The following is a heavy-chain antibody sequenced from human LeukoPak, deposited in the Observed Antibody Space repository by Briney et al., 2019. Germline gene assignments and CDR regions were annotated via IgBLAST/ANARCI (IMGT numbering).Heavy chain of an antibody. V-gene: IGHV4-59*08. CDR2: IYNGGST. Sequence: SETLSLTCTVSGGSISSYYWSWIRQPPGKGLEWIGYIYNGGSTNYNPSLKSRVTISVDTSKNHFSLKLSSVTAADTAVYYCARHVVPYCSSTSCYSWFDPWGQGTLVTVSS. D-gene: IGHD2-2*01. J-gene: IGHJ5*02. CDR1: GGSISSYY. CDR3: ARHVVPYCSSTSCYSWFDP.